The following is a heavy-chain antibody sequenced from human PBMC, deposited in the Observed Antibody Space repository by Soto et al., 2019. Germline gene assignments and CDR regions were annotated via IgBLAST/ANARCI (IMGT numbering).Heavy chain of an antibody. CDR2: ISAYNGNT. Sequence: QVQLVQSGAEVKKPGASVKVSCKASGYTFTSYGISWVRQAPGQGLEWMGWISAYNGNTNYAQKLQGRVTMTTATCXSTAYMELRSLRSDDTAVYYCARDSDWAGDNWFDPWGQGTLVTVSS. CDR1: GYTFTSYG. CDR3: ARDSDWAGDNWFDP. D-gene: IGHD3-9*01. V-gene: IGHV1-18*01. J-gene: IGHJ5*02.